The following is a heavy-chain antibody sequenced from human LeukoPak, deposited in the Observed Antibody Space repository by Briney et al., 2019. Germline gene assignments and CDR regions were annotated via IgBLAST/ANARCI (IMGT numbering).Heavy chain of an antibody. CDR1: GGSISGYY. CDR3: TRDIVATIGDY. CDR2: IRSKAYGGTT. V-gene: IGHV3-49*04. Sequence: LSLTCTVSGGSISGYYWSWVRQAPGKGLEWVGFIRSKAYGGTTEYAASVKGRFTISRDDSKSIAYLQMNSLKTEDTAVYYCTRDIVATIGDYWGQGTLVTVSS. D-gene: IGHD5-12*01. J-gene: IGHJ4*02.